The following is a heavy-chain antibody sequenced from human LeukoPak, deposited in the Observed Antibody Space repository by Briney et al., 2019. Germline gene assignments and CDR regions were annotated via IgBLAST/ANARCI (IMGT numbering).Heavy chain of an antibody. D-gene: IGHD6-13*01. Sequence: PGGSLRLSCAASGFTFSSYSMNWVRQAPGKGLEWVSSISSSSSYIDYADSVKGRFTISRDNAKNSLYLQMNSLRAEDMALYYCAKGSSSDWYFDLWGRGTLVTVSS. V-gene: IGHV3-21*04. J-gene: IGHJ2*01. CDR2: ISSSSSYI. CDR1: GFTFSSYS. CDR3: AKGSSSDWYFDL.